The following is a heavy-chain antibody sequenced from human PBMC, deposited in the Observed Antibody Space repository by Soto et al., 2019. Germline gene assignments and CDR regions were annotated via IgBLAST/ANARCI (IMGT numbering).Heavy chain of an antibody. J-gene: IGHJ3*02. CDR2: IYYSGST. V-gene: IGHV4-39*01. CDR3: ASPTLGAIDI. CDR1: GGSISSSSYY. Sequence: PSENLSLTCTVSGGSISSSSYYWGWIRQPPGKGLEWIGSIYYSGSTYYNPSLKSRVTISVDTSKNQFSLKLSSVTAADTAVYYFASPTLGAIDIRCQGTMVTVS. D-gene: IGHD3-16*01.